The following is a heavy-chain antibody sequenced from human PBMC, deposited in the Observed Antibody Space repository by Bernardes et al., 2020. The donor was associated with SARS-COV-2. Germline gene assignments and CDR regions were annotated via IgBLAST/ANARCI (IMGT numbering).Heavy chain of an antibody. Sequence: GGSLRLSCAASGFTVSSNYMSWVRQAPGKGLEWVSSISSSSSYIYYADSVKGRFTISRDNAKNSLYLQMNSLRAEDTAVYYCARGITMITNWFDPWGQGTLVTVSS. CDR2: ISSSSSYI. J-gene: IGHJ5*02. CDR3: ARGITMITNWFDP. D-gene: IGHD3-22*01. CDR1: GFTVSSNY. V-gene: IGHV3-21*01.